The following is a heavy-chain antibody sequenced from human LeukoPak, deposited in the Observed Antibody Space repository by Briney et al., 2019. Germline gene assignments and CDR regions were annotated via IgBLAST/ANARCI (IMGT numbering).Heavy chain of an antibody. D-gene: IGHD1-26*01. J-gene: IGHJ4*02. V-gene: IGHV3-48*02. CDR3: ARDRVGVTSDYFDF. CDR1: GFTFSSYS. CDR2: VSSSSSTI. Sequence: SGGSLRLSCAASGFTFSSYSMNWVRQAPGRGLEWVSYVSSSSSTIYYADSVRGRFTISRDNAKNSLYLQMNSLRDEDTAVYYCARDRVGVTSDYFDFWGQGTLVTVSS.